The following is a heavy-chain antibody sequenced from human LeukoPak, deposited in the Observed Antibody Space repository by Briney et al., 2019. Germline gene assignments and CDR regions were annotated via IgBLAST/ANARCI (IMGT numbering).Heavy chain of an antibody. V-gene: IGHV3-9*01. CDR3: ARVAGPDFYYYGMDV. CDR2: ISWNSGSI. D-gene: IGHD6-19*01. CDR1: GFTFDDYA. Sequence: PGRSLRLSCAASGFTFDDYAMHWVRQAPGKGLEWVSGISWNSGSIGYADSVKGRFTISRDNAKNSLYLQMNSLRAEDTAVYYCARVAGPDFYYYGMDVWGQGTTVTVSS. J-gene: IGHJ6*02.